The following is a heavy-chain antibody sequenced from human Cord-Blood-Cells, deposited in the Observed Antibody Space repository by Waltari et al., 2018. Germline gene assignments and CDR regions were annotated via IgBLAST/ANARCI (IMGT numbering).Heavy chain of an antibody. D-gene: IGHD3-22*01. CDR2: SNRGVSST. V-gene: IGHV3-74*01. CDR1: GFTFSSYW. J-gene: IGHJ4*02. Sequence: EVQLVESGGGLVQPGGSLRLSCAASGFTFSSYWMHWVRQAPGKGLVGVSRSNRGVSSTSYADSVKGRFTISRDNAKNTLYLQMNSLRAEDTAVYYCAREGVVIGPFDYWGQGTLVTVSS. CDR3: AREGVVIGPFDY.